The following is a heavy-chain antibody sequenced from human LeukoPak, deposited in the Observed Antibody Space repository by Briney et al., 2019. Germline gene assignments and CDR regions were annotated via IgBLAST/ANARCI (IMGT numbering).Heavy chain of an antibody. CDR3: AKGHAVIVPSTRYFDY. CDR1: GFTFSSYA. V-gene: IGHV3-23*01. Sequence: GGSPRLSCAVSGFTFSSYAMSWVRQAPGKGLEWVSIIGRDGRNTHYADSVEGRFTISRDNSKSTLFLLVNSLRAEDTAVYYCAKGHAVIVPSTRYFDYWGQGTLVTVSS. CDR2: IGRDGRNT. D-gene: IGHD3-22*01. J-gene: IGHJ4*02.